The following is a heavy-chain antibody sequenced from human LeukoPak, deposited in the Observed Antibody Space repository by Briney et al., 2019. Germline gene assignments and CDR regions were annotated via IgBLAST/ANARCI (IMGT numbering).Heavy chain of an antibody. V-gene: IGHV4-59*08. CDR2: IYNSEST. J-gene: IGHJ3*02. D-gene: IGHD6-13*01. Sequence: SETLSLTCTVSGGSISSYYWTWIRQPPGKGLEWIGYIYNSESTNYNPSLKSRVTISVDTSKNQFSLKLSSVTAADTAVYYCARRRRIGAVGTDAFDIWGQGTKVTVSS. CDR1: GGSISSYY. CDR3: ARRRRIGAVGTDAFDI.